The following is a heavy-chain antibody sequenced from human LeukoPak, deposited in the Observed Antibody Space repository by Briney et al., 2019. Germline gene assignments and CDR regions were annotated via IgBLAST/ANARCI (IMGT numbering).Heavy chain of an antibody. CDR2: ISYDGSNK. J-gene: IGHJ4*02. D-gene: IGHD3-22*01. Sequence: GGSLRLSCAASGFTFSSYGMHWDRQAPGKGLEWVAVISYDGSNKYYADSVKGRFTISRDNSKNTLYLQMNSLRAEDTAVYYCAKDLGYYDSSGYYDYWGQGTLVTVSS. V-gene: IGHV3-30*18. CDR3: AKDLGYYDSSGYYDY. CDR1: GFTFSSYG.